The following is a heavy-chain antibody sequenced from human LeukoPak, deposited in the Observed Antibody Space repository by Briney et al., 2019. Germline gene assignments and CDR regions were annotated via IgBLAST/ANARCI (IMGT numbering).Heavy chain of an antibody. Sequence: PGGSLRLSCAASGFTFSSYAMSWVRQAPGKGLEWVSAISGSGGSTYYADSVKGRFTISRDNSKNTLYLQMNSLRAEDTAVYYCAKEVEYYYGSLGWFDPWGQGTLDTVSS. CDR2: ISGSGGST. CDR1: GFTFSSYA. V-gene: IGHV3-23*01. CDR3: AKEVEYYYGSLGWFDP. D-gene: IGHD3-10*01. J-gene: IGHJ5*02.